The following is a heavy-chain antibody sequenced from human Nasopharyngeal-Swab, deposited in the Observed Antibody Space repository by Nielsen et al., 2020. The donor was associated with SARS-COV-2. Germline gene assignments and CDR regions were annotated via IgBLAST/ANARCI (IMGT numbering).Heavy chain of an antibody. J-gene: IGHJ4*02. CDR3: ARGFIRFLVDY. Sequence: GGSLRLSCAASGFTFSSYEMNWVRQAPGKGLEWVSYISSSGSTIYYADSVKGRFTIFRDNAKNSLYLQMNSLRAEDTAVYYCARGFIRFLVDYWGQGTLVTVSS. CDR1: GFTFSSYE. D-gene: IGHD3-3*01. CDR2: ISSSGSTI. V-gene: IGHV3-48*03.